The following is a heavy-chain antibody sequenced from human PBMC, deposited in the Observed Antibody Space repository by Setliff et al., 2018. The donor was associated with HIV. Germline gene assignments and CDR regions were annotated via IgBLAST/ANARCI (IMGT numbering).Heavy chain of an antibody. CDR2: FIPYDGGET. CDR1: GFTFSSYG. D-gene: IGHD3-3*01. V-gene: IGHV3-30*02. J-gene: IGHJ4*02. Sequence: GGSLRLSCAASGFTFSSYGMHWVRQAPVKGLEWVAFIPYDGGETEYAAPVKGRFTVSRDDSKNTLYLQMNSLKTDDTAVYFCTKFSEWSEDYWGQGTLVTVSS. CDR3: TKFSEWSEDY.